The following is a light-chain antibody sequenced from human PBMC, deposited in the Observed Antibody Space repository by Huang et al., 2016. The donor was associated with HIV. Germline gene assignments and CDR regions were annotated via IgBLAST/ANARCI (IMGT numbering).Light chain of an antibody. CDR3: QQYGSSPWT. V-gene: IGKV3-20*01. Sequence: EIVLTQPPGTLSFSHGERATLSCRASQSVSSSYLAWYQQKPGQAPRLLIYVASSRDTGIPDRFSSSGSGTDLTLTISRLEPEDFAVYYCQQYGSSPWTFGQGTKVEIK. CDR2: VAS. CDR1: QSVSSSY. J-gene: IGKJ1*01.